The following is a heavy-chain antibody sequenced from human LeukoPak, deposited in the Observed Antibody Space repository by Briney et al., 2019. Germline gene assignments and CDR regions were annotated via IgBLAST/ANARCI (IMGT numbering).Heavy chain of an antibody. CDR3: ARSGGSSLLGY. Sequence: GGSLRLSCAASGFTFSSYWMHWVRQAPGKGLVWVSHINTDGSSTTYADSVKGRLTISRDNAKNTLYLQMNSLRAEDTAVYYCARSGGSSLLGYWGQGTLVTVSS. D-gene: IGHD6-6*01. J-gene: IGHJ4*02. V-gene: IGHV3-74*01. CDR2: INTDGSST. CDR1: GFTFSSYW.